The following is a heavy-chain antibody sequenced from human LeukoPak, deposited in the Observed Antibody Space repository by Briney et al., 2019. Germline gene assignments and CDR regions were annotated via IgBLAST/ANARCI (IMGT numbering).Heavy chain of an antibody. J-gene: IGHJ5*02. V-gene: IGHV3-30-3*01. Sequence: GGSLTLSCAASGFTLSSYAMHWVRQAPGKGLEWVAVISYDGSNKYYADSVKGRFTISKDNSKNTLYLQMNSLRAHDTAVYYRARDIYGDMLPAFYPWGQGTLVTVSS. CDR1: GFTLSSYA. CDR3: ARDIYGDMLPAFYP. CDR2: ISYDGSNK. D-gene: IGHD4-17*01.